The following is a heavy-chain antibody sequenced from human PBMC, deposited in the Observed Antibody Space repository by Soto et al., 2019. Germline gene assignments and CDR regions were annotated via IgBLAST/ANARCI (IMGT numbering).Heavy chain of an antibody. Sequence: QVQLVQSGAEVKKPGASVKVSCKASGYTFTSYDINWVRQGTGQGVEWMGWMNPDSSRTDHAQKFQGRVTMTRNTSISTAHMALSSMPSEDTAVYYCARGTHFGELSLLSFDFWGQGTLVTVSS. CDR3: ARGTHFGELSLLSFDF. CDR2: MNPDSSRT. CDR1: GYTFTSYD. D-gene: IGHD3-16*02. V-gene: IGHV1-8*01. J-gene: IGHJ4*02.